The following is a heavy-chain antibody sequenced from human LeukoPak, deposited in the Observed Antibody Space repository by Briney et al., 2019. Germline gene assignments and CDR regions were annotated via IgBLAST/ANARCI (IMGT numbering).Heavy chain of an antibody. J-gene: IGHJ4*02. CDR1: GFTFSNYW. V-gene: IGHV3-7*01. CDR3: ASGRQLGY. CDR2: IKEDGSEK. Sequence: PGGSLSLSCAASGFTFSNYWMSWVRQAPGKGLERVANIKEDGSEKYYVDSVKGRFTISRDNARKSLYLQMNILRAEDTAVYYCASGRQLGYWGQGTLVTVSS. D-gene: IGHD6-13*01.